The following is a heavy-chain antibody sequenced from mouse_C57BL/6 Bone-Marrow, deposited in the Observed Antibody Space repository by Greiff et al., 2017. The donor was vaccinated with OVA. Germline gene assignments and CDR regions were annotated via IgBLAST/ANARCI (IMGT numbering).Heavy chain of an antibody. V-gene: IGHV1-15*01. CDR1: GYPFTDYE. Sequence: VQLQQSGAELVRPGASVTLSCKASGYPFTDYEMHWVKQTPVHGLEWIGAIDPETGGTAYNQKFKGKAILTADKYSSTAYMELRSLTSEDSAVYYCTRGYSNYYAMDYWGQGTSVTVSS. D-gene: IGHD2-5*01. J-gene: IGHJ4*01. CDR3: TRGYSNYYAMDY. CDR2: IDPETGGT.